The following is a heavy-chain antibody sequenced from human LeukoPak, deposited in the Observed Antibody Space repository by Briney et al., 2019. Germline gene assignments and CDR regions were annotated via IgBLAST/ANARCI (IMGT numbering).Heavy chain of an antibody. D-gene: IGHD6-13*01. V-gene: IGHV3-74*01. CDR1: GFTFSSYW. Sequence: GGSLRLSCAASGFTFSSYWMHWVRQAPGKGLVWVSRINSDGSSTSYADSVKGRFTISRDNAKNTLYLQMNSLRAEDTAVYYCAREPGIAAAGTNYMDVWGKGITVTVSS. CDR2: INSDGSST. J-gene: IGHJ6*03. CDR3: AREPGIAAAGTNYMDV.